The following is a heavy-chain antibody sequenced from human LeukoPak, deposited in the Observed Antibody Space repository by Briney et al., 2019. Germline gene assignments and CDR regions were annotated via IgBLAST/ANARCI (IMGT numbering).Heavy chain of an antibody. CDR3: ARDGGYCSSTSCYRGVGNYYYGMDV. CDR1: GYTFTGYY. CDR2: INPNSGGT. Sequence: ASVKVSCKASGYTFTGYYMHWVRQAPGQGLEWMGWINPNSGGTNYAQKFQGRVTMTRDTSISTAYMELSRLRSDDTAVYYCARDGGYCSSTSCYRGVGNYYYGMDVWGQGTTVTVSS. V-gene: IGHV1-2*02. D-gene: IGHD2-2*01. J-gene: IGHJ6*02.